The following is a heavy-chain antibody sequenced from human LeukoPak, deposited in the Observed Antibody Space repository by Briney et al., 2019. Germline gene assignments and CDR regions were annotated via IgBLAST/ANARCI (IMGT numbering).Heavy chain of an antibody. CDR2: ISSSSDYI. CDR3: ARGKTSQNIVTRKTYNWFDP. D-gene: IGHD2/OR15-2a*01. V-gene: IGHV3-21*01. J-gene: IGHJ5*02. CDR1: GFTFSSYS. Sequence: GGSLRLSCAASGFTFSSYSMNWVRQAPGKGLEWVSSISSSSDYIYYADSVKSRFTIYRENAKNSLYLQMKSLRAEDTAVYYCARGKTSQNIVTRKTYNWFDPWGQGTLVTVSS.